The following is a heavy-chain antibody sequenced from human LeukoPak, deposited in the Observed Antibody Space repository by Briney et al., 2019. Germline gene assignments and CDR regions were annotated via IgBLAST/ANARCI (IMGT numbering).Heavy chain of an antibody. CDR1: GFTVSSNY. J-gene: IGHJ3*02. Sequence: GGSLRLSCAASGFTVSSNYMSWVRQAPGKGLEWVSVIYSGGSTYYADSVTRRFTISRDNSKNTLYLQMNSLRAEDTAVYYCARDRYYDSSGYSLDAFDIWGQGTMVTVSS. D-gene: IGHD3-22*01. V-gene: IGHV3-53*01. CDR2: IYSGGST. CDR3: ARDRYYDSSGYSLDAFDI.